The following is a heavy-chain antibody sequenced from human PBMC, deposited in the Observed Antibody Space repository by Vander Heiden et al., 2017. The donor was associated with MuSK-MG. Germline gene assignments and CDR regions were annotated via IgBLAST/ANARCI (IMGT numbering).Heavy chain of an antibody. Sequence: EVQLVESGGGLVQPGGSLRLSCAASGFTFSSYEMNWVRQAPGKGLEWVSYISSSGSTIYYADSVKGRFTISRDNAKNSLYLQMNSLRAEDTAVYYCARVPCSRTSCYYYYYYMDVWGKGTTVTVSS. CDR3: ARVPCSRTSCYYYYYYMDV. V-gene: IGHV3-48*03. CDR2: ISSSGSTI. J-gene: IGHJ6*03. CDR1: GFTFSSYE. D-gene: IGHD2-2*01.